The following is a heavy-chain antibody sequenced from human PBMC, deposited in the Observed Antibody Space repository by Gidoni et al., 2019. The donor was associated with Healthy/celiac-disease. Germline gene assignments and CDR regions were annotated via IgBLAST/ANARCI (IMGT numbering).Heavy chain of an antibody. D-gene: IGHD2-21*02. Sequence: QVTLKESGPVLVKPTETLTLTCTVSGFSLSNARMGVSWIRQPPGEALEWLAHLFSNDEKSYSTSLKSRLTISKDTSKSQVVLTMTNMDPVDTATYYCARSSNLVVTALRSMGYYGLDVWGQGTTVTVSS. CDR2: LFSNDEK. CDR3: ARSSNLVVTALRSMGYYGLDV. CDR1: GFSLSNARMG. V-gene: IGHV2-26*01. J-gene: IGHJ6*02.